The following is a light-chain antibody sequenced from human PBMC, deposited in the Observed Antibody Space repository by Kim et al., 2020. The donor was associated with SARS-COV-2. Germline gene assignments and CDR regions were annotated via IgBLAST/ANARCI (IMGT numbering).Light chain of an antibody. Sequence: SASVGDRVTITCRASQGISSFLAWIQQKPGKAPKRLIYGASTLQSGVPSRFSGSGSGTEFTLTISSLQPEDFATYFCLQHKTLPYTLGQGTKLEI. J-gene: IGKJ2*01. CDR2: GAS. CDR1: QGISSF. CDR3: LQHKTLPYT. V-gene: IGKV1-17*03.